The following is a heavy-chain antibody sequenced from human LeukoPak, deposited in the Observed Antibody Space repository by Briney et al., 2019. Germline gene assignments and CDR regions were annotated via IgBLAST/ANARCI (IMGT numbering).Heavy chain of an antibody. CDR3: ARSTRFTVTAAFYFDY. CDR2: IYYSGST. Sequence: RASETLSLTCTVSGGSISSGGYYWSWIRQHPGKGLEWIGYIYYSGSTYYNPSLKSRVTISVDTSKNQFSLKLSSVTAADTAVYYCARSTRFTVTAAFYFDYWGQGTLVTVSS. CDR1: GGSISSGGYY. J-gene: IGHJ4*02. V-gene: IGHV4-31*03. D-gene: IGHD4-17*01.